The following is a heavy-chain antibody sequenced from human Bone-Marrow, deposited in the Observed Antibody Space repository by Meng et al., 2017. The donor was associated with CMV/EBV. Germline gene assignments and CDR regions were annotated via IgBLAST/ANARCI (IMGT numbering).Heavy chain of an antibody. D-gene: IGHD2-2*01. CDR3: ARDGVVVPAAPSENYYYYYGMAV. J-gene: IGHJ6*02. V-gene: IGHV3-21*01. CDR1: GFTFSSYS. CDR2: ISSSSSYI. Sequence: GGSLRLSCAASGFTFSSYSMNWVRQAPGKGLEWVSSISSSSSYIYYADSVKGRFTISRDNAKNSLYLQMNSLRAEDTAVYYCARDGVVVPAAPSENYYYYYGMAVWGQGNTVTFAS.